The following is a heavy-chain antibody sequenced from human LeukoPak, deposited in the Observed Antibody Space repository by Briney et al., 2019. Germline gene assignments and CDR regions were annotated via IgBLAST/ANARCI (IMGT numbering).Heavy chain of an antibody. CDR1: GFTFSSYE. D-gene: IGHD3-10*02. CDR2: ISSSSSTI. CDR3: AELGITMIGGV. V-gene: IGHV3-48*03. J-gene: IGHJ6*04. Sequence: GGSLRLSCAASGFTFSSYEMNWVRQAPGKGLEWVSYISSSSSTIYYADSVKGRFTISRDNAKNSLYLQMNSLKAEDTAVYYCAELGITMIGGVWGKGTTVTISS.